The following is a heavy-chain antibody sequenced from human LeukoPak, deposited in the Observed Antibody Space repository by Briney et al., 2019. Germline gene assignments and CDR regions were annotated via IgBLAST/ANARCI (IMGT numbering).Heavy chain of an antibody. D-gene: IGHD6-13*01. J-gene: IGHJ4*02. CDR3: AREVRVWYGQGTYYFDY. V-gene: IGHV1-18*01. CDR2: ISAYNGNT. CDR1: GYTFTSYG. Sequence: GASVKVSCKASGYTFTSYGISWVRQAPGQGLEWMGWISAYNGNTNYAQKFQGRVTITTDESTSTAYMELSSLRSEDTAVYYCAREVRVWYGQGTYYFDYWGQGTLVTVSS.